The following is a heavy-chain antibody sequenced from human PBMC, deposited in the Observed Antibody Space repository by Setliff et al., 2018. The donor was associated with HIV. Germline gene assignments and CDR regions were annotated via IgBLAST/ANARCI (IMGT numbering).Heavy chain of an antibody. J-gene: IGHJ4*02. CDR3: ARIWGIPPLYYFDY. CDR2: IHAGNGYT. V-gene: IGHV1-3*01. CDR1: GYTFTSYA. Sequence: ASVKVSCKASGYTFTSYAMHWVRQAPGQRLEWMGWIHAGNGYTKYSQKFQGRVTFTRDTSASAAYMDLSSLKSEDTAVYYCARIWGIPPLYYFDYWGQGTLVTVS. D-gene: IGHD3-16*01.